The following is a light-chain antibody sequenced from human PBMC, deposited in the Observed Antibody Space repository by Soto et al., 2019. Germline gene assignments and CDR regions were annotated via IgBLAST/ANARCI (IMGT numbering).Light chain of an antibody. V-gene: IGLV2-23*02. CDR2: VVG. CDR3: CSYAGSGTPYV. J-gene: IGLJ1*01. Sequence: LTQPASLSGSPGQSITISCTGTSSDFGSYNLVSWYQHHPGEAPKLMIYVVGKRPSGVSSRFSGSKSGNTASLTISGLQAEDEADYYCCSYAGSGTPYVFGTGTKVTVL. CDR1: SSDFGSYNL.